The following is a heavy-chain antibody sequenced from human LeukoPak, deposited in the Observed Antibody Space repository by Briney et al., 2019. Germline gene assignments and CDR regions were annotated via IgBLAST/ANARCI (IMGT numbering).Heavy chain of an antibody. Sequence: PSETLSLTCDVSGVSISSSNRWSWVRQPPGKGLEWIGEIYHSGSTNYNPSLKSRVTISVDTSKNQFSLKLSSVTAADTAVYYCARESYDSSGYNYWGQGTLVTVSS. J-gene: IGHJ4*02. CDR3: ARESYDSSGYNY. CDR1: GVSISSSNR. CDR2: IYHSGST. V-gene: IGHV4-4*02. D-gene: IGHD3-22*01.